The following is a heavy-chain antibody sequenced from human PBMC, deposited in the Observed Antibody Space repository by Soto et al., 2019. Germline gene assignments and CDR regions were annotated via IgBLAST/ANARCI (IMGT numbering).Heavy chain of an antibody. J-gene: IGHJ4*02. CDR3: ANTQIQWAYFWSGPDY. Sequence: QVQLVEAGGGVVQPGRSLRLSCAASGFTFRSYGMYWVRQAPGKGLEWVAVTSYDGSNKYYADSVKGRFTISRDNSKNTLYLQMTSLKVEDTAVYYCANTQIQWAYFWSGPDYWGQGTLVTVSS. CDR2: TSYDGSNK. D-gene: IGHD3-3*01. CDR1: GFTFRSYG. V-gene: IGHV3-30*18.